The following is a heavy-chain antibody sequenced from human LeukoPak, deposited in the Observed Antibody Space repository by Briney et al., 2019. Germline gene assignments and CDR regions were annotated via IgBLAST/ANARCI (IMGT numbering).Heavy chain of an antibody. CDR2: ISWDGGST. J-gene: IGHJ4*02. Sequence: PGGSLRLSCAASGFTFDDYAMHWVRQAPGKGLEWVSLISWDGGSTYYADSVKGRFTISRDNSKNSLYLQMNSLRAEDTALYYCAKDYETGYSSGCLDYWGQGTLVTVSS. V-gene: IGHV3-43D*03. D-gene: IGHD6-19*01. CDR1: GFTFDDYA. CDR3: AKDYETGYSSGCLDY.